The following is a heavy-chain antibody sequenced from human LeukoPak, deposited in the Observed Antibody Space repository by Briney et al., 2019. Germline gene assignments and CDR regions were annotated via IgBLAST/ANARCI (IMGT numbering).Heavy chain of an antibody. CDR3: AREVQSYYAVDY. CDR2: INHSGST. J-gene: IGHJ4*02. D-gene: IGHD1-26*01. CDR1: VGSFSGYY. V-gene: IGHV4-34*01. Sequence: SETLSLTCAVYVGSFSGYYWSWIRQPPGKGLEWIGEINHSGSTNYNPSLKSRVTISVDTSKNQFSLKLSSVTAADTTVYYCAREVQSYYAVDYWGQGTLVTVSS.